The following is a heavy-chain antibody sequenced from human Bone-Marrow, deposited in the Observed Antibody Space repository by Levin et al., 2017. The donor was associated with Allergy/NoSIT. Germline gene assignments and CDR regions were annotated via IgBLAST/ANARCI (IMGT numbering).Heavy chain of an antibody. CDR1: GFTFRNYA. V-gene: IGHV3-33*01. CDR3: ARDWALTGMDEPTILNDH. D-gene: IGHD3-9*01. J-gene: IGHJ4*02. Sequence: TGGSLRLSCEASGFTFRNYAMHWVRQAPGKGLEWVAVIWSDGNNQYYAGPVKGRFIISRDNSKNTLYLQMNSLRAEDTGSYYCARDWALTGMDEPTILNDHWGQGTLVTVSS. CDR2: IWSDGNNQ.